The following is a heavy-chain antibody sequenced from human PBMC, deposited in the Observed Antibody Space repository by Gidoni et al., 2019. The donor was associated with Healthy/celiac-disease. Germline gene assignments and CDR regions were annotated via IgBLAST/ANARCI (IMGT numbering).Heavy chain of an antibody. CDR3: ARTYAPLRYFDWLFAYYFDY. CDR2: IFSNDEK. Sequence: QVTLKESGPVLVKPTETRTLTCTGPGFSLSNATMGVSWIRQPPGKALEWLAHIFSNDEKSYSTSLKSRLTISKDTSKSQVFLTMTNMDPVDTATYYCARTYAPLRYFDWLFAYYFDYGGQGTLVTVSS. D-gene: IGHD3-9*01. V-gene: IGHV2-26*01. J-gene: IGHJ4*02. CDR1: GFSLSNATMG.